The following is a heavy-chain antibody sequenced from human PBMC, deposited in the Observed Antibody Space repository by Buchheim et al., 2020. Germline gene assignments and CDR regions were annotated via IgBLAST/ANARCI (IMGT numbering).Heavy chain of an antibody. CDR1: GFTFSSYA. V-gene: IGHV3-23*01. CDR2: ISGGSGGRT. J-gene: IGHJ4*02. D-gene: IGHD4-17*01. Sequence: EVQLLESGGGLVQPGGSLRLSCAASGFTFSSYAMSWVRQAPGKGLEWVSAISGGSGGRTYYADSGKGRFTISGDNSKNTVYLQMDSLRAEDTAVYYCAKLPNYGDYHFDYWGQGTL. CDR3: AKLPNYGDYHFDY.